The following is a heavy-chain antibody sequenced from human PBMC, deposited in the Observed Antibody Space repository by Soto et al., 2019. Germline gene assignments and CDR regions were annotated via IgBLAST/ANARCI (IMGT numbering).Heavy chain of an antibody. CDR1: GFTFSAFE. D-gene: IGHD1-7*01. V-gene: IGHV3-48*03. CDR3: ARDDSLGWNYQGLSNX. Sequence: PGGSLRLSCAASGFTFSAFEMNWVRQAPGKGLEWISYISCVSYNIYYADSVKVRFTVSRDNAKNTLYLHMNSLSAEDTGVYYCARDDSLGWNYQGLSNXWGQVILVTLSX. J-gene: IGHJ4*02. CDR2: ISCVSYNI.